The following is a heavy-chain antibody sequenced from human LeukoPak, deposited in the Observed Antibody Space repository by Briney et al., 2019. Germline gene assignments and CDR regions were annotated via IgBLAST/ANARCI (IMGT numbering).Heavy chain of an antibody. V-gene: IGHV3-33*08. CDR2: IWNDGSKK. Sequence: GRSLRLSCAASGFSFSTFGMHWARRAPGKGLEWVAVIWNDGSKKFYAESVKGRFAISRDNSQNTLYLQMNRLRAEDTAVYYCGRDSLGGDYWGQGTLVTVSS. CDR1: GFSFSTFG. D-gene: IGHD3-16*01. CDR3: GRDSLGGDY. J-gene: IGHJ4*02.